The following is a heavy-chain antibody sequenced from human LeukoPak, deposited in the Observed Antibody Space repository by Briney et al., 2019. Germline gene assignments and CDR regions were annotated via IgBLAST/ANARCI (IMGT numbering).Heavy chain of an antibody. D-gene: IGHD2-15*01. V-gene: IGHV4-34*01. CDR2: INHSGRT. J-gene: IGHJ1*01. CDR1: GGSFSGYY. Sequence: PSETLSLTCAVYGGSFSGYYWSWIRQPPGKGLEWIGEINHSGRTNYNPSLKSRVTISVDTSKNQFSLKLSSVTAADTAVYYCAGGVVVVAATPIHWGQGTLVTVSS. CDR3: AGGVVVVAATPIH.